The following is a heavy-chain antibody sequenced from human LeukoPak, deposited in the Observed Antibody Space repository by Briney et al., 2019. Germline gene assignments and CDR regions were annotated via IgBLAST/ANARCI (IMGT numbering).Heavy chain of an antibody. V-gene: IGHV1-18*01. CDR2: ISTYNGNT. CDR3: ARAASTHFDY. D-gene: IGHD6-13*01. Sequence: GASVKVSCKASGYTFTNYGISWVRQAPGQGLEWMGWISTYNGNTNYAQKRQGRVTMTTDTSTSTAYMELRSLRSDDTAVYYCARAASTHFDYWGQGTLVTVSS. CDR1: GYTFTNYG. J-gene: IGHJ4*02.